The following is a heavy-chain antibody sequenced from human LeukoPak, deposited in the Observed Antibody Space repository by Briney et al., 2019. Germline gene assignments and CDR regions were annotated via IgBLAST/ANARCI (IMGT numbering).Heavy chain of an antibody. CDR2: IYPVDSDP. J-gene: IGHJ4*02. CDR1: GYRFTSHW. Sequence: GEPLNISVKGSGYRFTSHWIGWARQMPGKGLEWMGIIYPVDSDPRMSAPFQGQVTSSDDKPISTAYLQWTSLEASDSAMYYCARRGKGYCTNGVCFNFDYWGQGTLVTVSS. D-gene: IGHD2-8*01. CDR3: ARRGKGYCTNGVCFNFDY. V-gene: IGHV5-51*01.